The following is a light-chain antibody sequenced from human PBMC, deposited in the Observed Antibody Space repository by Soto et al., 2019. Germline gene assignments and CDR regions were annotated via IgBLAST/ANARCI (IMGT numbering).Light chain of an antibody. CDR1: QSVNSN. Sequence: EIVMTQSPATLSVSPGERATLSCRASQSVNSNLAWYQQKPGQAPRLLIYGASTRATGIPARFSGSGSGTEFTLTISILQSEDFAVYYCQQYTNWPLTFGGGTKVDIK. CDR3: QQYTNWPLT. J-gene: IGKJ4*02. V-gene: IGKV3-15*01. CDR2: GAS.